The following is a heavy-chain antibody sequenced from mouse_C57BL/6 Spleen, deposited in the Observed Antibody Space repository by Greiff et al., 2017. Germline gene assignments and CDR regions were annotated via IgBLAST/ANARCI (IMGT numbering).Heavy chain of an antibody. CDR1: GYTFTSYG. J-gene: IGHJ4*01. CDR3: ATFDGSYAMDY. Sequence: QVQLQQSGAELARPGASVKLSCKASGYTFTSYGISWVKQRTGQGLEWIGEIYPRSGNTYYNEKFKGKDTLSADKSSSTAYMELRSLTSEDSAVYFCATFDGSYAMDYWGQGTSVTVSS. D-gene: IGHD2-3*01. CDR2: IYPRSGNT. V-gene: IGHV1-81*01.